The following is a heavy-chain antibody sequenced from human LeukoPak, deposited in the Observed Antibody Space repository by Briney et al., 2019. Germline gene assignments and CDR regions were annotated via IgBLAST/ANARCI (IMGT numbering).Heavy chain of an antibody. J-gene: IGHJ6*02. Sequence: GGSLRLSCAASGFTVSNNYMTWVRQAPGKGLEWVAVISYDGSNKYYADSVKGRFTISRDNSKNTLYLQMNSLRAEDTAVYYCARDTYCSGGSCFPYYYYYYGMDVWGQGTTVTVSS. CDR3: ARDTYCSGGSCFPYYYYYYGMDV. CDR1: GFTVSNNY. V-gene: IGHV3-30-3*01. CDR2: ISYDGSNK. D-gene: IGHD2-15*01.